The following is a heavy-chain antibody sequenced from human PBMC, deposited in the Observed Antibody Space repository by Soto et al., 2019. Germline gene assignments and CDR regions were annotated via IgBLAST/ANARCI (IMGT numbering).Heavy chain of an antibody. V-gene: IGHV1-3*01. CDR1: GYTLTSYA. D-gene: IGHD4-17*01. CDR2: SNAGNGYT. CDR3: ARVAHYEHGDYNNCFDP. Sequence: VQLVQSGAEVKKHGASVKVSCKASGYTLTSYAMHWLRQAPGQRLEWRGWSNAGNGYTKYSQKFQGRVTITRDTSASTADMELSSLRSEDTSVYYCARVAHYEHGDYNNCFDPWSQGTLGTVSS. J-gene: IGHJ5*02.